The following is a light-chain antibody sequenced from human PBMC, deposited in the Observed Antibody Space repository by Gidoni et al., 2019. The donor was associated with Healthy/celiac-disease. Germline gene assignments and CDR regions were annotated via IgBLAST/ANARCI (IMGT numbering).Light chain of an antibody. CDR3: QQYYSTLTWT. Sequence: DIVITQSPDSLAVSLGERATIHCKSSQSVLYSSNNQNYLAWYPQKPGQPPKLLIYWASTRESGVPDRFSGSGSGTDFTLTISSLQAGDVAVYYCQQYYSTLTWTFGQGTKVEIK. CDR2: WAS. CDR1: QSVLYSSNNQNY. V-gene: IGKV4-1*01. J-gene: IGKJ1*01.